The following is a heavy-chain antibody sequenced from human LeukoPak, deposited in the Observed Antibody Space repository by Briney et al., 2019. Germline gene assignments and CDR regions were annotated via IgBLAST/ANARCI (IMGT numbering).Heavy chain of an antibody. Sequence: ASVKVSCKASGYTFTSYDINWVRQATGQGLEWMGWMNPNSGNTGYAQKFQGRVTMTRNTSISTAYMELSSLRSEDTAVYYCAGVRIAAAGTKGWFDPWGQGTLVTVSS. J-gene: IGHJ5*02. D-gene: IGHD6-13*01. CDR2: MNPNSGNT. CDR3: AGVRIAAAGTKGWFDP. CDR1: GYTFTSYD. V-gene: IGHV1-8*01.